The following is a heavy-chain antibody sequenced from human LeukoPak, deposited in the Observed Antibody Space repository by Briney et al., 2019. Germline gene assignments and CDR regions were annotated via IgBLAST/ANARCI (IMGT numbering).Heavy chain of an antibody. Sequence: GGSLRLSCAASRFTFSIYGMHWVRQTPGKGLEWVAFIRHDGSYQQYADSVKGRFTVSRDNSKDTVYLQMNSLRTEDTAVYYCAKNRDSSDYPRDFDYWGQGSLVTVSS. J-gene: IGHJ4*02. CDR2: IRHDGSYQ. CDR3: AKNRDSSDYPRDFDY. V-gene: IGHV3-30*02. CDR1: RFTFSIYG. D-gene: IGHD3-22*01.